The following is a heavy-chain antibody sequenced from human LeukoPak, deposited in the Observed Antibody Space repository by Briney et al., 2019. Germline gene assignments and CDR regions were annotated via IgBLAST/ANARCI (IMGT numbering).Heavy chain of an antibody. D-gene: IGHD6-6*01. Sequence: SETLSLTCTVSGGSISSYYWSWIRQPPGKGLEWIGYIYYSGSTNYNPTLKSRVTMSVDTSKNQFSLKLSSVTAADTAVYYCARDNRAGPYSSSSEGIDYWGQGTLATVSS. CDR2: IYYSGST. CDR1: GGSISSYY. V-gene: IGHV4-59*01. J-gene: IGHJ4*02. CDR3: ARDNRAGPYSSSSEGIDY.